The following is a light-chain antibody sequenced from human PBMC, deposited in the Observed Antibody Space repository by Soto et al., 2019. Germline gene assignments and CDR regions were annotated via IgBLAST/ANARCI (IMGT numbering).Light chain of an antibody. CDR3: QQSYSTPPT. Sequence: DIQMTQSPSSLSASVRDRVTITCRASQSISSYLNWYQQKPGKAPKLLIYAASNLESGVPSRFSGSGSGTDFTLTISLLQPEDFATYYCQQSYSTPPTFGQGTKLEIK. J-gene: IGKJ2*01. V-gene: IGKV1-39*01. CDR1: QSISSY. CDR2: AAS.